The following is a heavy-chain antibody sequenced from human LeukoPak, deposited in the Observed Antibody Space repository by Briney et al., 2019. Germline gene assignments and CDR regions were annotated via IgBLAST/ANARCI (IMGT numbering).Heavy chain of an antibody. CDR1: GGSFSGYY. CDR3: ARDLGRDGYNENAFDI. J-gene: IGHJ3*02. Sequence: NPSETLSLTCAVYGGSFSGYYWSWIRQPPGKGLEWIGEINHSGSTNYNPSLKSRVTISVDTSKNQFSLKLSSVTAADTAVYYCARDLGRDGYNENAFDIWGQGTMVTVSS. V-gene: IGHV4-34*01. D-gene: IGHD5-24*01. CDR2: INHSGST.